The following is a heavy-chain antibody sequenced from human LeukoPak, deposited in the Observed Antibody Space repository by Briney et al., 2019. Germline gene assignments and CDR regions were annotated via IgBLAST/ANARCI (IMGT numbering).Heavy chain of an antibody. J-gene: IGHJ3*02. CDR2: INTNTGNP. D-gene: IGHD4-17*01. CDR3: VRDKHHYGDYGHARDMMLFDI. Sequence: GASVKVSCKASGYTFTSYAMNWVRQAPGQGLEWMGWINTNTGNPTYAQGFTGRFVFSLDTSVSTAYLQISSLKAEDTAVYYCVRDKHHYGDYGHARDMMLFDIWGQGTMVTVSS. V-gene: IGHV7-4-1*02. CDR1: GYTFTSYA.